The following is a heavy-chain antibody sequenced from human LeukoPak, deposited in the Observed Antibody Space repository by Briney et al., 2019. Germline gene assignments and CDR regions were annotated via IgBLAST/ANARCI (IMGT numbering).Heavy chain of an antibody. CDR2: IYYSGST. CDR3: ARDQIVATDYYYGMDV. J-gene: IGHJ6*02. CDR1: GGSISRGGYY. D-gene: IGHD5-12*01. V-gene: IGHV4-31*03. Sequence: SETLSLTCTVSGGSISRGGYYWTWLRQHPGKGLEWIGYIYYSGSTYYNPSLKSRLTISVDTPKNQFSLRLSSVTAADTAMYYCARDQIVATDYYYGMDVWGQGTTVTVSS.